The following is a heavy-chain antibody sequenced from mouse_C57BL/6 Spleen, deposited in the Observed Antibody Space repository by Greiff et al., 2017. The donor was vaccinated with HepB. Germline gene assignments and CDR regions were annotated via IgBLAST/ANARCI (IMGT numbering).Heavy chain of an antibody. V-gene: IGHV1-53*01. Sequence: QVQLQQPGTELVKPGASVKLSCKASGYTFTSYWMHWVKQRPGQGLEWIGNINPSNGGTNYNEKFKSKATLTVDKSSSTAYMQLSSLTSEDSAVYYYARGEGLLRYFDVWGTGTTVTVSS. D-gene: IGHD2-3*01. CDR1: GYTFTSYW. J-gene: IGHJ1*03. CDR3: ARGEGLLRYFDV. CDR2: INPSNGGT.